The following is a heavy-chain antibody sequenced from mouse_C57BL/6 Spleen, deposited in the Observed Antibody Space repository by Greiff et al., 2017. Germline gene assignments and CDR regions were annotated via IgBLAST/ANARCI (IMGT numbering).Heavy chain of an antibody. CDR2: ISSGSSTI. J-gene: IGHJ2*01. CDR1: GFTFSDYG. CDR3: ARTGFDY. Sequence: EVLLVESGGGLVKPGGSLKLSCAASGFTFSDYGMHWVRQAPEKGLEWVAYISSGSSTINYADKVKGRFTISRDNAKSTLFLQMTSLRSEDTAMYYCARTGFDYWGQGTTLTVSA. V-gene: IGHV5-17*01.